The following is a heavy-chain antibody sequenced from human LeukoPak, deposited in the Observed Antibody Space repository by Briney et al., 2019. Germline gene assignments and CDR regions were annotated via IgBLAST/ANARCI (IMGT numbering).Heavy chain of an antibody. CDR2: IYYSGST. Sequence: PSENLSLTCSVSGGSISSSSYYWGWLRQPPGKGLEWIGSIYYSGSTYYNSSLKSRVTISVDTSKNQFSLKLSSATAADTAVYYCARVALGECSGGSCYSGYYYMDVWGKGTTVTVSS. J-gene: IGHJ6*03. CDR1: GGSISSSSYY. CDR3: ARVALGECSGGSCYSGYYYMDV. D-gene: IGHD2-15*01. V-gene: IGHV4-39*01.